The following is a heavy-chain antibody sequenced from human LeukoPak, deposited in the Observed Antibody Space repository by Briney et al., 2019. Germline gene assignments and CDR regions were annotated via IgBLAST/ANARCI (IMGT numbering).Heavy chain of an antibody. Sequence: PSETLSLTCAVYGGSFSGYYWSWIRQPPGTGLEWIGEINHSGSTNYNPSLTSRVTISVDTSKNQFSLKLSSVTAADTAVYYCARGLEYCSSTSCYPGNWFDPWGQGTLVTVSS. CDR1: GGSFSGYY. CDR3: ARGLEYCSSTSCYPGNWFDP. V-gene: IGHV4-34*01. D-gene: IGHD2-2*01. CDR2: INHSGST. J-gene: IGHJ5*02.